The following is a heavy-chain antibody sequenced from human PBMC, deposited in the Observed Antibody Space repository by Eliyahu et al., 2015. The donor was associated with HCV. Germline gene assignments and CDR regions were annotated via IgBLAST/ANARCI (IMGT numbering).Heavy chain of an antibody. Sequence: QVQLQESGPRLVKPSETLSLSCYVSGXSITGYHWSWIRQPPGKGLEWIGYVYSSGNTNYNPSLKNRVTMSVDTSKNHFSLNLTSVTAADTATYYCVRLYRPSPVRELAMYYFDYWGQGALVSVSS. J-gene: IGHJ4*02. V-gene: IGHV4-59*08. CDR1: GXSITGYH. CDR2: VYSSGNT. D-gene: IGHD3-10*01. CDR3: VRLYRPSPVRELAMYYFDY.